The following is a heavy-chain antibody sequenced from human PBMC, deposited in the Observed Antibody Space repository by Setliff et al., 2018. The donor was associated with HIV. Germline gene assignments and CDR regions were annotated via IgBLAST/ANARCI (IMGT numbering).Heavy chain of an antibody. J-gene: IGHJ4*02. CDR2: INHSGIT. D-gene: IGHD5-12*01. Sequence: SETLSLTCAVYGASFSGYYWAWIRQSPGTGLEWIGEINHSGITNYNPTLKSRVTISTDTSKNQFSVKLNSVTAADTAVYFCARWGAGYNSYDSWGQGSLVTVSS. CDR3: ARWGAGYNSYDS. CDR1: GASFSGYY. V-gene: IGHV4-34*01.